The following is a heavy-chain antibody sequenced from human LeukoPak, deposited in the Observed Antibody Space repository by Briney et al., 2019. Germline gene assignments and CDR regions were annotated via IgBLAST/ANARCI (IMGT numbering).Heavy chain of an antibody. D-gene: IGHD3-22*01. V-gene: IGHV1-69*06. J-gene: IGHJ4*02. CDR1: GGTFSSYA. Sequence: SVKVSCKASGGTFSSYAISWVRQAPGQGLEWMGGIIPIFGTANYAQKFQGRVTITADKSTSTAYMELSSLRSEDTAVYYCATLFRGYDSSGYFDYWGQGTLVTVSS. CDR2: IIPIFGTA. CDR3: ATLFRGYDSSGYFDY.